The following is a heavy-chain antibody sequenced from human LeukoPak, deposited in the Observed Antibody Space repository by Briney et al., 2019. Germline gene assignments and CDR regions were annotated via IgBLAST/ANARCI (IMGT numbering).Heavy chain of an antibody. D-gene: IGHD3-22*01. CDR1: GGSISSYY. CDR2: IYYSGNI. J-gene: IGHJ4*02. Sequence: PSETLSLTCSVSGGSISSYYWSWIRQPPGKGLDWIGYIYYSGNINYKSPLKSRVTISGDTSKNQFSLKLSSVTAADTAVYYCARGSPHYYDSSGYFSYWGQGTLVTVSS. CDR3: ARGSPHYYDSSGYFSY. V-gene: IGHV4-59*08.